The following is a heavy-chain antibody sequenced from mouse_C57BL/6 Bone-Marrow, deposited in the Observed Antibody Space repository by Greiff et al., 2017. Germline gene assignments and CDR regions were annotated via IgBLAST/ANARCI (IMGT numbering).Heavy chain of an antibody. Sequence: QVQLQQPGAELVKPGASVKLSCKASGYTFTSYWMQWVNQRPGQGLEWIGEIDPSDSYTNYNQKFKGKATLTVDTSSSTAYMQLSSLTSEDSAVYYCARCGKFITAVVGAMDYWGQGTSVTVSS. V-gene: IGHV1-50*01. CDR2: IDPSDSYT. CDR3: ARCGKFITAVVGAMDY. J-gene: IGHJ4*01. D-gene: IGHD1-1*01. CDR1: GYTFTSYW.